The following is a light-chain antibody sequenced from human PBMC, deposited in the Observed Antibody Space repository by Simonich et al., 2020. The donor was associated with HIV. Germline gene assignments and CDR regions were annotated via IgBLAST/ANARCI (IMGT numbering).Light chain of an antibody. Sequence: QSALTQPASVSGSPGQSITISCTGTSSDVGDYNYVSWYQQHPGKAPKLMIYDVSNRPSGVSNRFSGSKSGNTASLTISGLQAEDDADYYCSSSTRSSTVVFGGGTRLTVL. CDR2: DVS. V-gene: IGLV2-14*03. J-gene: IGLJ2*01. CDR1: SSDVGDYNY. CDR3: SSSTRSSTVV.